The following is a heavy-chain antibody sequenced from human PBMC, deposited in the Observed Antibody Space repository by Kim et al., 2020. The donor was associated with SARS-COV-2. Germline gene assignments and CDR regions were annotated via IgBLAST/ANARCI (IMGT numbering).Heavy chain of an antibody. D-gene: IGHD2-15*01. J-gene: IGHJ4*02. Sequence: SLKSRVTISVDTSKNQFSLKLSSVTAADTAVYYCARHVGYCSGGSCYLDYWGQGTLVTVSS. CDR3: ARHVGYCSGGSCYLDY. V-gene: IGHV4-39*01.